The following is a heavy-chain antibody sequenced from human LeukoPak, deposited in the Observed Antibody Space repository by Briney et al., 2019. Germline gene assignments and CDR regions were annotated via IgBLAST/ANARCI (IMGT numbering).Heavy chain of an antibody. CDR2: ISAYNGNA. CDR1: GYTFNIYG. CDR3: AREGAYGDFEY. D-gene: IGHD4-17*01. J-gene: IGHJ4*02. V-gene: IGHV1-18*01. Sequence: GASVTVSCKASGYTFNIYGISWVRQAPGQGLEWMGWISAYNGNANYAQKVQGRVTMTTNTSTSTAYMELRSLRSDDTAVYYCAREGAYGDFEYWGQGTLVTVSS.